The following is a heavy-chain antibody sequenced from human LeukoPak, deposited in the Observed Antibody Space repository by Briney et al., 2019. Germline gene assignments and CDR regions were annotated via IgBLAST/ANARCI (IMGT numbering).Heavy chain of an antibody. CDR1: GYTFTGYY. CDR2: INPNSGGT. V-gene: IGHV1-2*02. D-gene: IGHD6-13*01. J-gene: IGHJ4*02. Sequence: ASVKASCKASGYTFTGYYMHWVRQAPGQGLEWMGWINPNSGGTNYAQKFQGRVTMTRDTSISTAYMELSRLRSDDTAVYYCARSFQYSSSWYEPFDYWGQGTLVTVSS. CDR3: ARSFQYSSSWYEPFDY.